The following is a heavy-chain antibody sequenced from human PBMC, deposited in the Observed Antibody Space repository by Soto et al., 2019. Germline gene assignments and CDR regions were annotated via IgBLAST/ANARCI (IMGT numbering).Heavy chain of an antibody. D-gene: IGHD6-19*01. J-gene: IGHJ6*02. CDR2: ISYDGSNK. CDR3: AKDQNRYSSGWLNYYYGMDV. V-gene: IGHV3-30*18. Sequence: GGSLRLSCAASGFTFSSYGMHWVRQAPGKGLEWVAVISYDGSNKYYADSVKGRFTVSRDNSKNTLYLQMNSLRAEDTAVYYCAKDQNRYSSGWLNYYYGMDVWGQGTTVTVSS. CDR1: GFTFSSYG.